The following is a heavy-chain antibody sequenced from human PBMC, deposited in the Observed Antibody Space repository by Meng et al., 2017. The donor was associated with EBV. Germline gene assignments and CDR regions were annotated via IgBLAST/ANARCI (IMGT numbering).Heavy chain of an antibody. CDR2: FLPRLGAT. V-gene: IGHV1-69*01. D-gene: IGHD3-10*01. Sequence: QVRWVQSAAEVKKTGSSVKASCKTSGGPFRYYAISWVRQAPGQGLEWLGGFLPRLGATNYAQKFHGRVKITADESTSTHYMDLSSLRSEDTAIYYCASESGRGYTPDYWGQGTLVTVSS. CDR1: GGPFRYYA. J-gene: IGHJ4*02. CDR3: ASESGRGYTPDY.